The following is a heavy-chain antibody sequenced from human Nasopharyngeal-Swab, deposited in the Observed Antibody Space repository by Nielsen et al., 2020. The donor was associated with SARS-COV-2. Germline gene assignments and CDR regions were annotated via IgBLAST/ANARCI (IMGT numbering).Heavy chain of an antibody. CDR2: ISWNSGDL. J-gene: IGHJ4*02. CDR3: AKDGDHGDFTVGIDS. D-gene: IGHD4-17*01. Sequence: SLKISCAASGFTFDDYAIHWVRQAPGKGLEWVSGISWNSGDLGYADSVKGRFTISRDNAKNSLYLQMNSLRTEDTAFYYCAKDGDHGDFTVGIDSWGQGTLVTVSS. CDR1: GFTFDDYA. V-gene: IGHV3-9*01.